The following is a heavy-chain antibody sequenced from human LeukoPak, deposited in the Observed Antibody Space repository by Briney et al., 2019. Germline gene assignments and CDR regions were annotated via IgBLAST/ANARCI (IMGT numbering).Heavy chain of an antibody. D-gene: IGHD4-11*01. CDR1: GFTFSSYS. CDR3: ASSSPTASKQTDY. J-gene: IGHJ4*02. V-gene: IGHV3-48*01. Sequence: GSLLLSCAASGFTFSSYSMNWVRQAPGKGLEGVSYITSRSSTIYEADAGKGRLTISRDNAKNSLYLQMTNLRAEHTAVYLCASSSPTASKQTDYWGQPTLVTVST. CDR2: ITSRSSTI.